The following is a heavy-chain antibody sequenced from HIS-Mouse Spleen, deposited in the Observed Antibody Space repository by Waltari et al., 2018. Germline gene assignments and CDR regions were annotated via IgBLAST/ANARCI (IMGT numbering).Heavy chain of an antibody. CDR3: ARVNGIAVAGTDAFDI. CDR1: GFTFSSYS. D-gene: IGHD6-19*01. CDR2: ISYDGSNK. J-gene: IGHJ3*02. V-gene: IGHV3-30-3*01. Sequence: QVQLVASGGGVVQPGRSLRLSCAASGFTFSSYSMPWVRQAPGKGLEWVAVISYDGSNKYYADSVKGRFTISRDNSKNTLYLQMNSLRAEDTAVYYCARVNGIAVAGTDAFDIWGQGTMVTVSS.